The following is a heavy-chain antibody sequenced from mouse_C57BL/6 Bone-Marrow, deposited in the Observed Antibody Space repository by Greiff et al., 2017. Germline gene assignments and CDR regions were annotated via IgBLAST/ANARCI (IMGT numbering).Heavy chain of an antibody. Sequence: QVQPKQSGAELARPGASVKLSCKASGYTFTSYGISWVKQRTGQGLEWIGEIYPRSGNTYYNEKFKGKATLTADKSSSTAYMELRSLTSEDSAVYFCARPAWFAYWGQGTLVTVSA. CDR2: IYPRSGNT. CDR3: ARPAWFAY. J-gene: IGHJ3*01. CDR1: GYTFTSYG. V-gene: IGHV1-81*01.